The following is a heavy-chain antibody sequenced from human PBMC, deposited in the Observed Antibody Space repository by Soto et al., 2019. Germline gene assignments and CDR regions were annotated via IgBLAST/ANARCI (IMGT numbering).Heavy chain of an antibody. V-gene: IGHV3-23*01. J-gene: IGHJ4*02. CDR2: IVAGGGGT. D-gene: IGHD6-6*01. CDR1: GFTLSTYV. Sequence: XGSLILSCAASGFTLSTYVMTWVRQAPGKGLEWVSGIVAGGGGTYYADSVKGRFTISRDNSKNTLYLQMDSLRAEDTAVYYCARGPEQLVHGVFDYWGQGTLVTVSS. CDR3: ARGPEQLVHGVFDY.